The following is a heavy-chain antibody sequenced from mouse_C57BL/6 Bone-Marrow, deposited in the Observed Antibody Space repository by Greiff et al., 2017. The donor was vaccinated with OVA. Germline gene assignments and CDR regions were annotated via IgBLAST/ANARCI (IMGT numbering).Heavy chain of an antibody. V-gene: IGHV1-54*01. CDR3: ARGWGLRYLRWCFDV. D-gene: IGHD1-1*01. CDR2: INPGSGGT. J-gene: IGHJ1*03. Sequence: QVQLQQSGAELVRPGPSVKVSCKASGYAFTNYLIEWVKQRPGQGLEWIGVINPGSGGTNYNEKFKCKATLTAAKSSSTAYMQLSILTSEDSAVYFCARGWGLRYLRWCFDVWGTGTTVTVSS. CDR1: GYAFTNYL.